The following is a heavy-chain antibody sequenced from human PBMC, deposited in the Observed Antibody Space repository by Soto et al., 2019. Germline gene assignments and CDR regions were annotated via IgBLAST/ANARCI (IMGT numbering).Heavy chain of an antibody. D-gene: IGHD3-10*01. CDR2: IYYGGNT. Sequence: PSETLSLTCTVSGDSISTDYWSWIRQSPGKGLEWIGFIYYGGNTNYNPSLKSRVTMAVDKSRNQFSLKLSSVTAADTAVYYCARRWGEGRVDYWGQGTLVTVSS. J-gene: IGHJ4*02. CDR1: GDSISTDY. CDR3: ARRWGEGRVDY. V-gene: IGHV4-59*12.